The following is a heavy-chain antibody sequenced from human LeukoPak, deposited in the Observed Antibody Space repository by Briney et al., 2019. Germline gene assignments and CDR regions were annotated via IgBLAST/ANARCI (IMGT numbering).Heavy chain of an antibody. Sequence: GGSLRLSCAASGFTFSSYGMHWVRQAPGKGLEWVSGISGSGGSTYYADSVKGRFTISRDNSNNTLYLQMNSLSVEDTAVYYCARDSSGWYHWFDPWGQGTLVTVSS. CDR2: ISGSGGST. D-gene: IGHD6-19*01. J-gene: IGHJ5*02. CDR1: GFTFSSYG. CDR3: ARDSSGWYHWFDP. V-gene: IGHV3-23*01.